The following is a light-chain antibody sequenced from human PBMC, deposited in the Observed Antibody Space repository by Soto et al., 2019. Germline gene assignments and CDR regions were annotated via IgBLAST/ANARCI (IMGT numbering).Light chain of an antibody. CDR2: AAS. CDR1: QTVGTF. CDR3: QQRYSIRSWT. Sequence: DIQMTQSPSSLSASVGDRVTITCRASQTVGTFLNWYQQRPGRAPNLLIYAASNLPTGVPSRFSGCGSGTDFTLTINSLQHEDVGTYYCQQRYSIRSWTFGQGTKVDIK. J-gene: IGKJ1*01. V-gene: IGKV1-39*01.